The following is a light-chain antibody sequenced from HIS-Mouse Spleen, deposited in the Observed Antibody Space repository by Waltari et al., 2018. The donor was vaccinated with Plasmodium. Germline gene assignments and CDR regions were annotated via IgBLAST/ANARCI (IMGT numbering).Light chain of an antibody. V-gene: IGLV3-10*01. CDR3: YSTDSSGNHRV. J-gene: IGLJ3*02. Sequence: SYELPQPPSVSVSPGQTARITCSGDALPKKYAYWYQQKSGQAPLLVIYEYSKRPSGIPERFSGSSSGTMATLTISGAQVEDEADYYCYSTDSSGNHRVFGGGTKLTVL. CDR1: ALPKKY. CDR2: EYS.